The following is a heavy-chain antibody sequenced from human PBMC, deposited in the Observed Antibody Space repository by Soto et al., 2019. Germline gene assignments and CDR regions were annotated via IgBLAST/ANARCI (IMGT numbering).Heavy chain of an antibody. CDR2: IYYSGST. CDR3: ARHGSSSQTNWFDP. J-gene: IGHJ5*02. D-gene: IGHD6-13*01. Sequence: SETLSLTCTVSGGSISSSSYYWGWIRQPPGKGLEWIGSIYYSGSTYYNPSLKSRVTISVDTSKNQFSLKLSSVTAADTTVYYCARHGSSSQTNWFDPWGQGTLVTVSS. CDR1: GGSISSSSYY. V-gene: IGHV4-39*01.